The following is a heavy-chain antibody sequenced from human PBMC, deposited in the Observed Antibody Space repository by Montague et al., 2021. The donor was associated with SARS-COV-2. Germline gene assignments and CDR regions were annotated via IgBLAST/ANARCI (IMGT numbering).Heavy chain of an antibody. CDR2: IYYSGST. Sequence: SETLSLTCTVSGGSISSYYWSWIRQPPGKGLEWIGYIYYSGSTXXXPSXXXRVTISADTSKNQFSLKLSSVTAADTAVYYCARQRRYQLPITIFGVVMADAFDIWGQGTMVTVSS. D-gene: IGHD3-3*01. J-gene: IGHJ3*02. CDR1: GGSISSYY. V-gene: IGHV4-59*08. CDR3: ARQRRYQLPITIFGVVMADAFDI.